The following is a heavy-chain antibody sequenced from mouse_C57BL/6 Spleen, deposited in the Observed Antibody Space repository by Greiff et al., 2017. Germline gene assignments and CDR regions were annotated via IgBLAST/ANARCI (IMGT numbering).Heavy chain of an antibody. Sequence: EVKLLQPGAGLVKPGASLKFSCEASGYTFSSYSMPWVSQTPGQSLEWVATITDGGSYTYYPDNVKGKFTITRDKAKNNLYLQLSHLKSEDTAIYYCARDGGYWYFDVWGTGTTVTVSS. V-gene: IGHV5-4*01. CDR2: ITDGGSYT. CDR3: ARDGGYWYFDV. CDR1: GYTFSSYS. J-gene: IGHJ1*03.